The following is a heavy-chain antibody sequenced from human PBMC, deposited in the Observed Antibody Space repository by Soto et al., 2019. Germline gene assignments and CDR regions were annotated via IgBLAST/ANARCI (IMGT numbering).Heavy chain of an antibody. CDR1: GHTFTGYY. J-gene: IGHJ4*02. V-gene: IGHV1-2*02. CDR2: INPKSGGT. D-gene: IGHD1-1*01. CDR3: ARGRTGTTSYFDY. Sequence: ASVKVSCSATGHTFTGYYLRWVRHAPGQGLEWMGWINPKSGGTNYAQKFQGRVTMTRDTSISTAYMELSRLRSDDTAVYYCARGRTGTTSYFDYWGQGNLVTVSS.